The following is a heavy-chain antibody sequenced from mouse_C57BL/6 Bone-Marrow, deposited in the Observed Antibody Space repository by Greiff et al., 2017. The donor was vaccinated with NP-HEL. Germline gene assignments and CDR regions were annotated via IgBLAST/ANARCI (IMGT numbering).Heavy chain of an antibody. CDR2: ISNGGGST. Sequence: EVQLVESGGGLVQPGGSLKLSCAASGFTFSDYYMYWVRQTPEKRLEWVAYISNGGGSTYYPDTLKGRFTIARGNVKNTLYLQLSRLKSEDTAMYYCERHADDYGGFAYWGQGTLVTVSA. D-gene: IGHD2-4*01. CDR1: GFTFSDYY. CDR3: ERHADDYGGFAY. V-gene: IGHV5-12*01. J-gene: IGHJ3*01.